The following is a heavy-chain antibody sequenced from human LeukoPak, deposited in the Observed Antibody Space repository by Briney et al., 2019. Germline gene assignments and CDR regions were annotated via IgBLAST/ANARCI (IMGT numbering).Heavy chain of an antibody. J-gene: IGHJ4*02. V-gene: IGHV3-23*01. CDR3: VDSPPVVHFDY. Sequence: PGGSLRLSCAASGFTFSSYAMSWVRQAPGKGLEWVSTTSGSGGSTYYADSVKGRFTISRDNSKNTRYLQMNSLRAEDTAIYDCVDSPPVVHFDYWGQGTLVTVS. CDR1: GFTFSSYA. CDR2: TSGSGGST. D-gene: IGHD2-15*01.